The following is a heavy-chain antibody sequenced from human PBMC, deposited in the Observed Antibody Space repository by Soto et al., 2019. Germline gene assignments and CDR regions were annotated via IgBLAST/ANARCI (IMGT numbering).Heavy chain of an antibody. J-gene: IGHJ6*03. CDR1: GFSFSNARMG. CDR3: ARKVTADRPAYMDV. CDR2: IFSNDEK. V-gene: IGHV2-26*01. D-gene: IGHD6-6*01. Sequence: CTACGFSFSNARMGVSWIRQPPGKALEWLAHIFSNDEKSYSTSLKSRLTISKDTSKSQVVLTMTNMDPVDTATYYYARKVTADRPAYMDVWGNGTTVTVSS.